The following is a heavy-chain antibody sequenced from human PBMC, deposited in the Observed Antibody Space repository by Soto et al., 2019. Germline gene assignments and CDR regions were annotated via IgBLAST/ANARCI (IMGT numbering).Heavy chain of an antibody. V-gene: IGHV1-69*06. Sequence: QVQLVQSGGEVKKPGSSVKVSCKASGGTFNNYVDNWVRQAPGQGLEWMGGILPIFATANYAQKFQGRVTITADKSTSTAYMALTSLRSEDKDVYYCAGRCDSTTCLGHFDYWGQGTLVTVAS. CDR1: GGTFNNYV. CDR3: AGRCDSTTCLGHFDY. CDR2: ILPIFATA. D-gene: IGHD2-2*01. J-gene: IGHJ4*02.